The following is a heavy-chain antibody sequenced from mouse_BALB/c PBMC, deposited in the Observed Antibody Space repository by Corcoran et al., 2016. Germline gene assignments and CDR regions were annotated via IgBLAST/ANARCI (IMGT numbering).Heavy chain of an antibody. CDR3: ARSATVVEDYAMDY. Sequence: EIQLQQTGPELVKPGASVKISCKASGYSFTDYIMLWVKQSHGKSLEWIGNINPYYGSTSYNLKFKGKATLTVDKSSSTAYMQLNSLTSEDSAVYYCARSATVVEDYAMDYWGQGTSVTVSS. CDR1: GYSFTDYI. V-gene: IGHV1-39*01. J-gene: IGHJ4*01. CDR2: INPYYGST. D-gene: IGHD1-1*01.